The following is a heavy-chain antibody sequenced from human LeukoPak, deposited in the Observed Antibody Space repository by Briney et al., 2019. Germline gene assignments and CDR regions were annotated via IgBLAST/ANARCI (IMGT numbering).Heavy chain of an antibody. J-gene: IGHJ3*02. V-gene: IGHV4-59*01. CDR3: ASRKFGGAWPMGGVEM. Sequence: PSETLSLTCTVSGGSISSYYWSWLRQPPGKGLEYIGYTHYSGSTNYNPSLKSRVTISLDTSGNQFSLKLSSVTAADTAVYYCASRKFGGAWPMGGVEMWGQGTMVTVSS. D-gene: IGHD2-15*01. CDR1: GGSISSYY. CDR2: THYSGST.